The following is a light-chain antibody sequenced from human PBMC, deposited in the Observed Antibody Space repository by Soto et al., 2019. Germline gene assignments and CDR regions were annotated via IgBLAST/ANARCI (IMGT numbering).Light chain of an antibody. CDR1: QSISHW. CDR3: QHCNRGET. Sequence: DIQMTQSLSTLSASVGDTVTITCQASQSISHWVAWYQQIPGQTPKLLIYKASTLDSGVPTTYSGSGFGTVFPLTISSLQPDDFATYYCQHCNRGETFGGGTRVEVK. CDR2: KAS. V-gene: IGKV1-5*03. J-gene: IGKJ4*02.